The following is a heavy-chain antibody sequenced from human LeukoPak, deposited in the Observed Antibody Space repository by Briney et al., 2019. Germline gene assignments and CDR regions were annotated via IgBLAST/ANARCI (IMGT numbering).Heavy chain of an antibody. D-gene: IGHD3-22*01. V-gene: IGHV3-23*01. J-gene: IGHJ4*02. CDR1: GFTFSNYA. Sequence: GGSLRLSCAASGFTFSNYAMSWVRQAPGKGLEWVSAIRYSGDTAYYADSVKGRFTMSRDNSKNTLYLQMNSLRAEDTAVYYCAKNSGVYFFGYWGQGTLVTDSS. CDR3: AKNSGVYFFGY. CDR2: IRYSGDTA.